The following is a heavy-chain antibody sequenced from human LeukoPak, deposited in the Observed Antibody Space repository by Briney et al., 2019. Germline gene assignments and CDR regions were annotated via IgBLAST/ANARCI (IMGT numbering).Heavy chain of an antibody. D-gene: IGHD6-13*01. CDR2: INGGGDIT. J-gene: IGHJ4*02. CDR3: AKRYGDSTGWFFDF. Sequence: PGESLKLSCEGSRYSFDSYAVTWVRQAPGKGLEWVSSINGGGDITYYAESVKGRFTVSRDNSKNTLFLQMNSLRAEDTAVFYCAKRYGDSTGWFFDFWGQGSLVTVSS. CDR1: RYSFDSYA. V-gene: IGHV3-23*01.